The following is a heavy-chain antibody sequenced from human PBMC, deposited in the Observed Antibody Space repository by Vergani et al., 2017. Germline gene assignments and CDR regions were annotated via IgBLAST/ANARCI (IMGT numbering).Heavy chain of an antibody. J-gene: IGHJ4*02. V-gene: IGHV3-30*18. Sequence: QVQLVESGGGVVQPGRSLRLSCAASGFTFSSYGMHWVRQAPGKGLEWVAVISYDGSNKYYADSVKGRFTISRDNSKNTLYLQMNSLRAEDTAVYYCAKGGNSSSLDYWGQGTLVTVSS. CDR2: ISYDGSNK. D-gene: IGHD6-13*01. CDR3: AKGGNSSSLDY. CDR1: GFTFSSYG.